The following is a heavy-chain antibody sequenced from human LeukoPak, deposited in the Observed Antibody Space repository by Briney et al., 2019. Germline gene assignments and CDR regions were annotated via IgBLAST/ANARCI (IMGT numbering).Heavy chain of an antibody. CDR3: ARSPGDIVVVPAAFDY. D-gene: IGHD2-2*01. J-gene: IGHJ4*02. V-gene: IGHV4-4*02. Sequence: SETLSLTCTVSGDSINSLDLWSWVRQPPGKGLEWIGEMYLSGTTHSNPSVKSRVTISIDKSKNQFFLNLSSVTAADTAVYYCARSPGDIVVVPAAFDYWGQGTLVTVSS. CDR2: MYLSGTT. CDR1: GDSINSLDL.